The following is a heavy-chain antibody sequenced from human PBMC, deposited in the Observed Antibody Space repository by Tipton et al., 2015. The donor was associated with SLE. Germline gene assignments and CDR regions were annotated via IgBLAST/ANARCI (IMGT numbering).Heavy chain of an antibody. D-gene: IGHD2-15*01. CDR2: IKQDGSDK. V-gene: IGHV3-7*01. Sequence: GSLRLSCAASGFTFTSYWMSWVRQAPGKGLEWVANIKQDGSDKSYVDSVKGRFTISRENAKNSLYLQMNSLRAEDTAVYYCAREGEGGFDFWGQGTLVTVSS. J-gene: IGHJ3*01. CDR1: GFTFTSYW. CDR3: AREGEGGFDF.